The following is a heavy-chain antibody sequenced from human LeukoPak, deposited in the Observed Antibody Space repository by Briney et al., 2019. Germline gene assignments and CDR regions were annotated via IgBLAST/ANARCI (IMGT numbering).Heavy chain of an antibody. CDR1: GFTFDDYA. D-gene: IGHD4-23*01. V-gene: IGHV3-9*01. Sequence: PGRSLRLSCAASGFTFDDYAMPWVRQAPGKGLEWVSGISWNSGSIGYADSVKGRFTISRDNAKNSLYLQMNSLRAEDTALYYRAKSLGVVTQYYFDYWGQGTLVTVSS. J-gene: IGHJ4*02. CDR3: AKSLGVVTQYYFDY. CDR2: ISWNSGSI.